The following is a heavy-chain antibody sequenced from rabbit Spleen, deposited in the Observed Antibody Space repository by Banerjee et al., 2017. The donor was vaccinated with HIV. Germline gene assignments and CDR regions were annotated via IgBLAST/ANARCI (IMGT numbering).Heavy chain of an antibody. CDR1: GFSFSSSYW. CDR2: MNTGSGNI. Sequence: QEQLEESGGDLVKPEGSLTLTCTASGFSFSSSYWICWVRQAPGKGLEWIGCMNTGSGNIYYATWAKGRFTISKPSSTTVTLQMTSLTAADTATYFGARGTDYGGIAAHLWGPGTLVTVS. V-gene: IGHV1S45*01. J-gene: IGHJ4*01. CDR3: ARGTDYGGIAAHL. D-gene: IGHD2-1*01.